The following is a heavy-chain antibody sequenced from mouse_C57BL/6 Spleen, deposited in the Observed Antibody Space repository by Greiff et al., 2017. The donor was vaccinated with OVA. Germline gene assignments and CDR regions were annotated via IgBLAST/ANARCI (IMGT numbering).Heavy chain of an antibody. CDR2: INPNNGGT. CDR1: GYTFTDYN. CDR3: AREHYGSRFAY. Sequence: EVQLVESGPELVKPGASVKIPCKASGYTFTDYNMDWVKQSHGKSLEWIGDINPNNGGTIYNQKFKGKATLTVDKSSSTAYMELRSLTSEDTAVYYCAREHYGSRFAYWGQGTLVTVSA. J-gene: IGHJ3*01. D-gene: IGHD1-1*01. V-gene: IGHV1-18*01.